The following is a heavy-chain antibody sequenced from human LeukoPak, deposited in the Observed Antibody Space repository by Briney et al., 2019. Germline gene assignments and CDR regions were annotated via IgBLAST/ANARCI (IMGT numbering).Heavy chain of an antibody. CDR1: GFTFSSYG. CDR2: ISYDGSNK. Sequence: GRSLRLSCAASGFTFSSYGMHWVRQAPGKGLEWVAVISYDGSNKYYADSVKGRFTISRDNSKNTLYLQMNSLRAEDTAVYYCARVVYSTGLFDYWGQGTLVTVSS. D-gene: IGHD3-9*01. V-gene: IGHV3-30*03. J-gene: IGHJ4*02. CDR3: ARVVYSTGLFDY.